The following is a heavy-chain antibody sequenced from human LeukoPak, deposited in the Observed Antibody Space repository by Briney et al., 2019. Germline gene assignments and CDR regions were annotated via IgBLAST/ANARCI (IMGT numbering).Heavy chain of an antibody. CDR3: AKYIRGDCYSTRFDC. D-gene: IGHD2-21*01. Sequence: GGSLRLSCAASGFAFDDYAMHWVRQAPGTGLEWVSLISGDGGSTYYADSVKGRFTISRDNSKNSLYLQMNSLRTEDTALYYCAKYIRGDCYSTRFDCCGQGTLVT. J-gene: IGHJ4*02. CDR2: ISGDGGST. CDR1: GFAFDDYA. V-gene: IGHV3-43*02.